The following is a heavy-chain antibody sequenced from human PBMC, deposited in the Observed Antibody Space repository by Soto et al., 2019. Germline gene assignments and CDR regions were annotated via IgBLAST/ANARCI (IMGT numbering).Heavy chain of an antibody. Sequence: QVQLVESGGGVVQPGRSLRLSCAASGFTFSSYGMHWVRQAPGKGLEWVAVIWYDGSNKYYADSVKGRFTISRDNSKNTLYLKMNSLRAEDTAVYYCARGDTAMLFDYWGQGTLVTVSS. V-gene: IGHV3-33*01. CDR3: ARGDTAMLFDY. CDR2: IWYDGSNK. CDR1: GFTFSSYG. D-gene: IGHD5-18*01. J-gene: IGHJ4*02.